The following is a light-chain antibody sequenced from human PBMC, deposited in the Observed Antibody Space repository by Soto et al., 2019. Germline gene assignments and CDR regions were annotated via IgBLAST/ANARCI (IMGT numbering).Light chain of an antibody. CDR1: QGIRSD. Sequence: DVQMTQSPSSLSASVGDRVTITCRASQGIRSDLGWYQQKPGKAPKRLIYSASSLQSGVPSRFSGSGSATEFTLTISSLQAEDFATYYCLQHNSYPPTFGPGTKVDIK. V-gene: IGKV1-17*01. CDR3: LQHNSYPPT. CDR2: SAS. J-gene: IGKJ1*01.